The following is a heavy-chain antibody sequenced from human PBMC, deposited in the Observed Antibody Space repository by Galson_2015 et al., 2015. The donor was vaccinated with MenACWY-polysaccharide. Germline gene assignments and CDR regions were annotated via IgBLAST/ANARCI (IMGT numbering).Heavy chain of an antibody. D-gene: IGHD3-10*01. CDR2: IHSDGTI. CDR1: GFSVSGDS. V-gene: IGHV3-66*02. CDR3: ARHAWLGD. Sequence: SLRLSCAASGFSVSGDSMNWVRQAPGKGLEWVSVIHSDGTISYADSVKGRFTISRDNSKNTQYFQMNSLRPEDTAVYYCARHAWLGDWGQGTLVTVSS. J-gene: IGHJ4*02.